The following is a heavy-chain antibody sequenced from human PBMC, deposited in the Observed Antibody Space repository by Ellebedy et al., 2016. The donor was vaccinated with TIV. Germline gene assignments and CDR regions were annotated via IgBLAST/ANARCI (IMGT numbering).Heavy chain of an antibody. D-gene: IGHD3-10*01. J-gene: IGHJ5*02. CDR2: IYYSGST. CDR3: ARERTVVRGPTERRVWFDP. CDR1: GGSIGSYY. Sequence: MPSETLSLTRTVSGGSIGSYYWSWIRQPPGKGLEWIGYIYYSGSTNYNPSLKSRVTISVDTSKNQFSLKLSSVTAADTAVYYCARERTVVRGPTERRVWFDPWGQGTLVTVSS. V-gene: IGHV4-59*01.